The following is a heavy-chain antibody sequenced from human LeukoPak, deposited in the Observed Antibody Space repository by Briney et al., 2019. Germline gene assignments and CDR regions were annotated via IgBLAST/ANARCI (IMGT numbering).Heavy chain of an antibody. CDR1: GGSFSGYY. CDR3: ARGRPLWFGDRNWFDP. D-gene: IGHD3-10*01. CDR2: INHSGST. Sequence: SETLSLICAVYGGSFSGYYWSWIRQPPGKGLEWIGEINHSGSTNYNPSLKSRVTISVDTSKNQFSLKLSSVTAADTAVYYCARGRPLWFGDRNWFDPWGQGTLVTVSS. J-gene: IGHJ5*02. V-gene: IGHV4-34*01.